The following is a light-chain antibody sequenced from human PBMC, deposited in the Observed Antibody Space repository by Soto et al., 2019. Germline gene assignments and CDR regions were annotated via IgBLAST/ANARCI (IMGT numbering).Light chain of an antibody. J-gene: IGLJ3*02. CDR2: DVS. Sequence: QLVLTQPASVSGSPGQSITISCTGTSSDVGGYNYVSWYQQHPGKAPKLMIYDVSNRPSGGSNRFSGSKSGNTASLTISGLQAEDEADYYCSSYTSSSPRVFGGGTKVTVL. V-gene: IGLV2-14*01. CDR3: SSYTSSSPRV. CDR1: SSDVGGYNY.